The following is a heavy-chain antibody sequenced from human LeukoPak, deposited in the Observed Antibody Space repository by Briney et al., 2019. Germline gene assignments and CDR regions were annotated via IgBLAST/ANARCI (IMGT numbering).Heavy chain of an antibody. V-gene: IGHV4-4*07. D-gene: IGHD6-6*01. CDR2: IYTSGST. Sequence: SETLSLTCTVSGGSISSYYWSWIRQPAGKGLEWIGRIYTSGSTNYNPSLKSRVTMSVDTSKNQFSLKLSSVTAADTAVYYCARSEYSSSWGLFDYWGQGTLVTVSS. CDR1: GGSISSYY. CDR3: ARSEYSSSWGLFDY. J-gene: IGHJ4*02.